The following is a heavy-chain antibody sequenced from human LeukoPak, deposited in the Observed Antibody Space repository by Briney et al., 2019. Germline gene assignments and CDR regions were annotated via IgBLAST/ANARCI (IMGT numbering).Heavy chain of an antibody. Sequence: SETLYLTSTVSGGSIRSYNYYWVSIRQPPGKVLEWLSSMSYTGTTDHNPSLKTTVTIDVNTSPNQVPLSLSPVTAADTALYFCARHYEAVAGVTLFDYWGQGKLVTVSS. D-gene: IGHD6-19*01. J-gene: IGHJ4*02. CDR2: MSYTGTT. CDR1: GGSIRSYNYY. CDR3: ARHYEAVAGVTLFDY. V-gene: IGHV4-39*01.